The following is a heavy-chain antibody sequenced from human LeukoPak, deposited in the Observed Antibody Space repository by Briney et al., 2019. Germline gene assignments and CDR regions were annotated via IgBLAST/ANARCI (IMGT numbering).Heavy chain of an antibody. CDR2: INHSGST. V-gene: IGHV4-34*01. CDR3: ARGSSGWYHRFDY. CDR1: GGSFSAYY. Sequence: PSETLSLTCAVYGGSFSAYYWSWIRQPPGKGLEWIGEINHSGSTNYNPSLKSRVTISVDTSKNQFSLKLSSVTAADTAVYYCARGSSGWYHRFDYWGQGTLVTVSS. J-gene: IGHJ4*02. D-gene: IGHD6-19*01.